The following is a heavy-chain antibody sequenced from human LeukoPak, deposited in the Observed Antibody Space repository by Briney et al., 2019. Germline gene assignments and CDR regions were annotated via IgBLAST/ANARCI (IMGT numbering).Heavy chain of an antibody. CDR2: INHSGST. CDR1: GGSFSGYY. D-gene: IGHD3-16*01. J-gene: IGHJ6*03. CDR3: ARGTRWGPFYYFYLDA. Sequence: PSETLSLTCAVYGGSFSGYYWSWIRQPPGKGLEWIGEINHSGSTNYNPSLKSRVTISVDTSKNQFSLKLSSVTAADTAVYYCARGTRWGPFYYFYLDAWGKGTTVTVSS. V-gene: IGHV4-34*01.